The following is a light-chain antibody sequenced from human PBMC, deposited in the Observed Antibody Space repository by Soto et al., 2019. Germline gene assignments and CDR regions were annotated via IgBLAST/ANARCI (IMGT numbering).Light chain of an antibody. CDR2: GAS. V-gene: IGKV3-20*01. Sequence: VITQSPATLSVSPGEGATLSCRASQSVSSSYLAWYQQKPGQAPRLLIYGASSRANGIPVRFSGSGSGTDLTLTISRLEPEDFAVYDCQQYGSSPRVTFGQGTKVDIK. J-gene: IGKJ1*01. CDR3: QQYGSSPRVT. CDR1: QSVSSSY.